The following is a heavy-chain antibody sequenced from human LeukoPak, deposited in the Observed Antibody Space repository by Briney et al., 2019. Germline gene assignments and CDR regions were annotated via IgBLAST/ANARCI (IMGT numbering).Heavy chain of an antibody. J-gene: IGHJ6*02. CDR1: GGTFSSYA. V-gene: IGHV1-69*13. Sequence: ALVKVSCKASGGTFSSYAISWVRQAPGQGLEWMGGIIPIFGTANYAQKFQGRVTITADESTSTAYMELSSLRSEDTAVYYCASFSGSYFEAYYYGMDVWGQGTTVTVSS. CDR3: ASFSGSYFEAYYYGMDV. CDR2: IIPIFGTA. D-gene: IGHD1-26*01.